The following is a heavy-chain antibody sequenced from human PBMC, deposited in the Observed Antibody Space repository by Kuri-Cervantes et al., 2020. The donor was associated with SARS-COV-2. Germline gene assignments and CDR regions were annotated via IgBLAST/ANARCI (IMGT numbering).Heavy chain of an antibody. Sequence: SGPTLVKPTETLTLTCTVSGFSLSNARMGVSWIRQPPGKALEWLALIYWDDDKRYGPSLKSRLTITKDTSKNRVVLTMTNMDPVDTATYYCARAVDTAMVTADAFDIWGQGTMVTVSS. CDR1: GFSLSNARMG. CDR3: ARAVDTAMVTADAFDI. D-gene: IGHD5-18*01. J-gene: IGHJ3*02. CDR2: IYWDDDK. V-gene: IGHV2-5*05.